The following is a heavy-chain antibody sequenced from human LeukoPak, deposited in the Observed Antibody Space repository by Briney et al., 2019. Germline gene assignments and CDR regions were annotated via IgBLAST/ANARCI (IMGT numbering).Heavy chain of an antibody. CDR1: GGSISSGSYY. Sequence: SQTLSLTCTVSGGSISSGSYYWSWIRQPAGKGLEWIGRIYTSGSTNYNPSLKSRVTISVDTSKNQFSLKLSSVTAADTAVYYCARSIVPPDAFDIWGQGTMVTVSS. CDR3: ARSIVPPDAFDI. J-gene: IGHJ3*02. CDR2: IYTSGST. V-gene: IGHV4-61*02. D-gene: IGHD1-26*01.